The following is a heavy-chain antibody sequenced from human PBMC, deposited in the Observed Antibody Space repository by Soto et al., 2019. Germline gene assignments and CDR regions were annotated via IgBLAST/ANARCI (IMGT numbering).Heavy chain of an antibody. J-gene: IGHJ6*02. V-gene: IGHV3-48*03. Sequence: GGSLRLSCAASGFTFSSYEMNWVRQAPGKGLEWVSYISSSGSTIYYADSVKGRFTISRDNAKNSLYLQMNSLRAEDTAVYYCARDHKGGYYYYGMDVWGRGTTVTVSS. CDR1: GFTFSSYE. CDR2: ISSSGSTI. CDR3: ARDHKGGYYYYGMDV.